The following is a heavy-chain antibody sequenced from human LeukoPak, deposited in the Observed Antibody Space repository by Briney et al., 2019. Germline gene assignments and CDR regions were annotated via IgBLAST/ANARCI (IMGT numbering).Heavy chain of an antibody. J-gene: IGHJ1*01. CDR2: IKSKTDGGTI. Sequence: PGGSLRLSCAASGFTFSSYGMHWVRQAPGKGLEWVGRIKSKTDGGTIDYAAPVKGRFTISRDDSKDTLFLQMNSLKTEDTAVYYCTTDLSELDDSGYYAKYFHHWGQGTLVSVSS. CDR3: TTDLSELDDSGYYAKYFHH. D-gene: IGHD3-22*01. V-gene: IGHV3-15*01. CDR1: GFTFSSYG.